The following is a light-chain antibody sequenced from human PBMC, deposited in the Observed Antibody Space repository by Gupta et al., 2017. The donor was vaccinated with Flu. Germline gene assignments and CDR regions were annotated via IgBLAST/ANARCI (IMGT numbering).Light chain of an antibody. V-gene: IGKV3-20*01. Sequence: EIVLTQSPGTLSLSPGERATLSCRASQSVSSSYLAWYQQKPGQAPRLLIYGESSRATGIPDRFSGSGSGTDFTLTISRLEPGDFAVYYCQQYGTSPYTFGQGTKLEIK. CDR3: QQYGTSPYT. J-gene: IGKJ2*01. CDR1: QSVSSSY. CDR2: GES.